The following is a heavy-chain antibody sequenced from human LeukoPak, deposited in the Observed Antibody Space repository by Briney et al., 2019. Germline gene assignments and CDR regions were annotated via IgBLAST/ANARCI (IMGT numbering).Heavy chain of an antibody. Sequence: SVTVSCKASGGSFSNFAISWVRQAPGQGFEWLGGIFGTVTYAPNFQGRVSFTTDESTSTAYMELSGLTSEDTAVYYFVAQLVDAPPTFDYWGQGTLVTVSS. J-gene: IGHJ4*02. V-gene: IGHV1-69*05. CDR3: VAQLVDAPPTFDY. CDR1: GGSFSNFA. CDR2: IFGTV. D-gene: IGHD1-1*01.